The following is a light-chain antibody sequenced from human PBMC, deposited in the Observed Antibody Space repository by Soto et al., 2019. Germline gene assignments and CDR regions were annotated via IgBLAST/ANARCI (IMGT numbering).Light chain of an antibody. CDR3: SSYSRNTAFV. J-gene: IGLJ1*01. CDR1: SIDIGPYDY. V-gene: IGLV2-14*01. CDR2: EVT. Sequence: QSALTQPASVSGSPGQSITIYCTGTSIDIGPYDYVSWYQQHPGKAPKLMIYEVTNRPSGVSHRFSGSKSGSTASLTISGLQAEDEADYYCSSYSRNTAFVFGPGTKVTVL.